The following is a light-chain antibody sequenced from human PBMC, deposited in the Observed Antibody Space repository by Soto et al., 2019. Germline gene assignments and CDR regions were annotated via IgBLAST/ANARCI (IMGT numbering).Light chain of an antibody. CDR2: DTS. Sequence: QAVVTQEPSLTVSPGGTVTLTCGSSTGDVTNGRWPYWFQQRPGQVPRTLIHDTSNKHPWTPARFSGSLLGGKAALTLSGAQPEDESVYYCLLFYDGVAVCGGGTQLTVL. CDR1: TGDVTNGRW. J-gene: IGLJ7*01. V-gene: IGLV7-46*01. CDR3: LLFYDGVAV.